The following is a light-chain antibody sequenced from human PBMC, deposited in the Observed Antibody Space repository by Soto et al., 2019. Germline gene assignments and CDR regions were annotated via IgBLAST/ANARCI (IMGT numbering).Light chain of an antibody. CDR2: SNN. J-gene: IGLJ1*01. CDR1: SSNIGSNT. CDR3: AAWDDSMNGQV. Sequence: QSVLTQPPSASGTPGQRVTISCSGSSSNIGSNTVNWYQQLPGTAPKLLIYSNNQRPSGVPDRFSGSKSGTSVSLAISGLQSEDEADYYCAAWDDSMNGQVFGTGTKGTVL. V-gene: IGLV1-44*01.